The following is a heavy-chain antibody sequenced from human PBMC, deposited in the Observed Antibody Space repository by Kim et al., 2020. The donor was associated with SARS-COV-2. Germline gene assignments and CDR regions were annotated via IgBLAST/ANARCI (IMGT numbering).Heavy chain of an antibody. CDR2: IYYRGSS. J-gene: IGHJ3*02. Sequence: SQTLSLTCTVSGGSISSYYWSWIRQSPGRGLEWIGYIYYRGSSTYNPSLKSRVTISVDTSKNQLSLKLSSVTAADTSIYYCARRWYDYGFDIWGPGTMVTVSS. D-gene: IGHD6-13*01. CDR1: GGSISSYY. V-gene: IGHV4-59*08. CDR3: ARRWYDYGFDI.